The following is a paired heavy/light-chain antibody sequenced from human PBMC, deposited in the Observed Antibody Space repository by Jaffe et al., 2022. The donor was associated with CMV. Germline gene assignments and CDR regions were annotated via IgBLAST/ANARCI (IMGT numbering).Light chain of an antibody. J-gene: IGLJ3*02. Sequence: QAVLTQSPSASGTPGQRVTIYCSGISSNIGSNSVFWYQQLPGTAPKLLIYRNNQRPSGVPDRFSGSKSGTSASLAISGLRSEDEADYYCAAWDDSLSGRVFGGGTKLTVL. V-gene: IGLV1-47*01. CDR3: AAWDDSLSGRV. CDR1: SSNIGSNS. CDR2: RNN.
Heavy chain of an antibody. CDR2: MDHSGKI. V-gene: IGHV4-34*02. J-gene: IGHJ6*03. Sequence: QVQLQQWGAGLLKPSETLSLTCAVYGGSFSGYFWSWVRQPPGKGLEWIGEMDHSGKISYNPSLKSRVTISVDRSRNHFSLRLTSVTTADTAVYFCARPLVESYSGHYYYMDVWGKGTTVTVFS. CDR3: ARPLVESYSGHYYYMDV. D-gene: IGHD3-10*01. CDR1: GGSFSGYF.